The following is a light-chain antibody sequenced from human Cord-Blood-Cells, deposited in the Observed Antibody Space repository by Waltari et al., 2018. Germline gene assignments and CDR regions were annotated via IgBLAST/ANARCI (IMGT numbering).Light chain of an antibody. J-gene: IGLJ1*01. CDR3: SSYTSSSTYV. V-gene: IGLV2-14*01. CDR2: DVS. CDR1: SSDVGGYNY. Sequence: QSALTQPASVSGSPGQSITISCTGTSSDVGGYNYVSWYQQHPGKAPKLMIYDVSKRPLGVSNRFSGSKSGNPASLTISGLQAEDEADYYCSSYTSSSTYVFGTGTKVTVL.